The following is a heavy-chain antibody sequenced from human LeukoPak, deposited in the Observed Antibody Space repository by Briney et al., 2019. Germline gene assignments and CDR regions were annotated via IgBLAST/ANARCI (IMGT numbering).Heavy chain of an antibody. Sequence: RPSETLSLTCTVSGGSIRSSYYYWGWIRQPPGKGLEWIGSIYDSGSTYYNPSLKSRVTISVDTSKNQFSLKLNSVTAADTAVYYCASLWPYQLSAFDIWGQGTMVTVSS. CDR2: IYDSGST. CDR1: GGSIRSSYYY. V-gene: IGHV4-39*01. D-gene: IGHD2-2*01. J-gene: IGHJ3*02. CDR3: ASLWPYQLSAFDI.